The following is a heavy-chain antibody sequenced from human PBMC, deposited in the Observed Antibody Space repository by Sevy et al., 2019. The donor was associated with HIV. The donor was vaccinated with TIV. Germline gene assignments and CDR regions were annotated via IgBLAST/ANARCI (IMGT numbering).Heavy chain of an antibody. D-gene: IGHD3-22*01. J-gene: IGHJ6*02. V-gene: IGHV1-8*01. CDR3: ARYYYDSSGYYDYNGMDA. CDR2: MNSNSGNT. Sequence: ASVKVSCKASGYTFTSYDINWVRQATGQGLEWMGWMNSNSGNTGYGQKFQGRVTMTRNTSISTAYMELSSLRSEDTAVYYCARYYYDSSGYYDYNGMDAWGQWTTVTVSS. CDR1: GYTFTSYD.